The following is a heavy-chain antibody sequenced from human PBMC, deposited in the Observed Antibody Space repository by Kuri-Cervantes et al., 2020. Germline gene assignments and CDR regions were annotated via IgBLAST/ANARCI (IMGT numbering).Heavy chain of an antibody. CDR1: GYTFTSYG. CDR3: ASASTGIAFDI. Sequence: ASVKVSCKASGYTFTSYGISWVRQAPGQGLEWMGWISAYNGNTNYAQKLQGRVTMTRNTSISTAYMEVSSLRSEDTAVYYCASASTGIAFDIWGQGTMVTVSS. J-gene: IGHJ3*02. CDR2: ISAYNGNT. D-gene: IGHD1-1*01. V-gene: IGHV1-18*01.